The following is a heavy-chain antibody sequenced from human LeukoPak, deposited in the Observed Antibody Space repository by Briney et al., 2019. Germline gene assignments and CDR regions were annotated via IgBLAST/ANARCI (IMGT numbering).Heavy chain of an antibody. V-gene: IGHV4-59*08. CDR2: IYVTGST. CDR1: GGSIGTYY. CDR3: ARHIGGGIEDMDV. J-gene: IGHJ6*03. Sequence: SSETLSLTCIVSGGSIGTYYWSWIRQSPGKGLEWIGYIYVTGSTRYNPYLQSRVTISVDTSRNQFFLKMSFVTAADTAVYYCARHIGGGIEDMDVWGTGTKVTVSS. D-gene: IGHD3-16*02.